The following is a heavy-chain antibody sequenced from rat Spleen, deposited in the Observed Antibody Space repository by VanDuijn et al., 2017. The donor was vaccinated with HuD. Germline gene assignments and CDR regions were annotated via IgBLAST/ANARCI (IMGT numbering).Heavy chain of an antibody. J-gene: IGHJ3*01. D-gene: IGHD1-4*01. CDR3: ATAGSRVSRFAY. CDR1: GFTFSKYD. V-gene: IGHV5S13*01. Sequence: EVQLVETGGGLVQPGGSLKLSCAASGFTFSKYDMAWVRQAPTKGLEWVASISPSGGNTNYRNSLKGRFTISRDKAKNILYLQIDSLRSEDTATYYCATAGSRVSRFAYWGQGTPVTVSS. CDR2: ISPSGGNT.